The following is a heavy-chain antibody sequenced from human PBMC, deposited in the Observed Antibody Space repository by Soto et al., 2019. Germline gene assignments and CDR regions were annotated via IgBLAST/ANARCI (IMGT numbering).Heavy chain of an antibody. J-gene: IGHJ6*03. Sequence: SQTLSLTCTVSGGSIRSYYWSWIRQPPGKGLEWIGYIYYSGSTNYNPSLKSRVTISVDTSKNQFSLKLSSVTAADTAVYYCAGGQLVVVAAMYYMDVWGKGTTVTVSS. CDR1: GGSIRSYY. CDR3: AGGQLVVVAAMYYMDV. D-gene: IGHD2-15*01. CDR2: IYYSGST. V-gene: IGHV4-59*01.